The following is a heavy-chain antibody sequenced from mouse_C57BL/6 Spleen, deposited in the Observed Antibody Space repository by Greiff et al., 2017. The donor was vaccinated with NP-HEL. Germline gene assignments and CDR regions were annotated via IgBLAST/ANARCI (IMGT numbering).Heavy chain of an antibody. D-gene: IGHD2-3*01. CDR3: ARDQSEGYAPFAY. J-gene: IGHJ3*01. CDR2: ISYDGSN. Sequence: EVKLMESGPCLVKPSQSLSLTCSVTGYSITSGYYWNWIRQFPGNKLEWMGYISYDGSNNYNPSLKNRISITRDTSKNQFFLKLNSVTTEDTATXYCARDQSEGYAPFAYWGQGTLATVSA. V-gene: IGHV3-6*01. CDR1: GYSITSGYY.